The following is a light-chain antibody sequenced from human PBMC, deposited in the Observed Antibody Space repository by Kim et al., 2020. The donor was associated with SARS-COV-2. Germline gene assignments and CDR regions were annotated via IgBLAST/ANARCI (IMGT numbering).Light chain of an antibody. CDR1: QGADIW. Sequence: DIQMTQSPSSVSASVGDSVTITCRASQGADIWVAWYQQKPGKAPKVLIVGASSLQSGVPTRFSGSGSGTHFTLTISGLQPEDFATYYCQRTNSFPYTFGQGTKLEI. J-gene: IGKJ2*01. CDR3: QRTNSFPYT. V-gene: IGKV1D-12*01. CDR2: GAS.